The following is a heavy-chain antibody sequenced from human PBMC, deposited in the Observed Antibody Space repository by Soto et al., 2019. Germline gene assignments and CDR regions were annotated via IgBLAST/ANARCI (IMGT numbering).Heavy chain of an antibody. CDR2: IRPYNGKT. CDR3: SIDTYFYHLNPLVS. CDR1: GYTFNSYG. J-gene: IGHJ4*02. D-gene: IGHD3-10*01. Sequence: QAQLVQSGAEVKKTGASVKVSCKASGYTFNSYGITWVRQAPGERLSWMGWIRPYNGKTDYAQKVQGRVTMTTDASTSTAYLELRRLRSDDTAFHYCSIDTYFYHLNPLVSWAQGPLVTVPS. V-gene: IGHV1-18*04.